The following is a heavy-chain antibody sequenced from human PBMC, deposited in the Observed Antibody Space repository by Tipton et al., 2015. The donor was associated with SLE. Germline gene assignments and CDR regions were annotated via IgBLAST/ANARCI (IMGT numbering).Heavy chain of an antibody. CDR2: ISYDGSNK. CDR3: ATLTGTGYYFDY. CDR1: GFTFSTYA. J-gene: IGHJ4*02. D-gene: IGHD1-7*01. V-gene: IGHV3-30*04. Sequence: SLRLSCAASGFTFSTYAMHWVRQAPGKGLEWVAVISYDGSNKYYADSVKGRFTISSDNSKNTLYLQMNSLRAEDTAVYYCATLTGTGYYFDYWGQGTLVTVSS.